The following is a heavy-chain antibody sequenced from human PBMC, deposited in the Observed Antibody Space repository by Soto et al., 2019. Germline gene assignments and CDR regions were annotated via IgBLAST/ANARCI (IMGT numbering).Heavy chain of an antibody. CDR3: ARDREAVAGVYYFDY. CDR2: INHDGSNK. V-gene: IGHV3-7*01. CDR1: GFTFSSHW. D-gene: IGHD6-19*01. J-gene: IGHJ4*02. Sequence: PGGSLRLSCAASGFTFSSHWMSWVRQAPGKGLEWVARINHDGSNKYYVDSVKGRFTISRDNAKNTLYLQMNSLRAEDTAVYYCARDREAVAGVYYFDYWGQGTLVTVSS.